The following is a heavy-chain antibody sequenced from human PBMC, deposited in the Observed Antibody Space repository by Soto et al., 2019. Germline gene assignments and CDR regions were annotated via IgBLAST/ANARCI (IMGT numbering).Heavy chain of an antibody. CDR2: TRSKAHSYAT. V-gene: IGHV3-73*02. CDR3: TRHTVDY. Sequence: EVPLVESGGGLVKPGGSLKLSCAASGFSFSDSAIHWVRQASGKGLEWVGRTRSKAHSYATAFAASVKGRFTISRDDSKNTVYLQMNSLKTEDTAVYYCTRHTVDYWGQGTLVTVSS. D-gene: IGHD4-4*01. CDR1: GFSFSDSA. J-gene: IGHJ4*02.